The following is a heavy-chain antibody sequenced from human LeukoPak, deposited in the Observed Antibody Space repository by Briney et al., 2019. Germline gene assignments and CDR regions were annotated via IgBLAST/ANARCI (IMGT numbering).Heavy chain of an antibody. V-gene: IGHV3-30-3*01. CDR3: ARGPVGVGAF. D-gene: IGHD1-26*01. CDR1: GFTFSSYA. Sequence: QPGGSLRLSCAASGFTFSSYAMHWVRQAPGKGLEWVAVISYDGSNKYYADSVKGRFTISRDNSKNTLYLQMNSLRAEDTAVYYCARGPVGVGAFWGQGTLVTVSS. CDR2: ISYDGSNK. J-gene: IGHJ4*02.